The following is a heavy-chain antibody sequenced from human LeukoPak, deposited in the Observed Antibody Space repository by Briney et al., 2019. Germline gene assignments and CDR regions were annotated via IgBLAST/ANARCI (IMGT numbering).Heavy chain of an antibody. D-gene: IGHD3-10*01. J-gene: IGHJ5*02. CDR3: AKDLYYYGSGSYSPQGWFDP. CDR2: ISGSGGST. CDR1: GFTFSSYA. Sequence: GGSLRLSCAASGFTFSSYAMSWVRQAPGKGLVWVSAISGSGGSTYYADSVKGRFTISRDNSKNTLYLQMNSLRAEDTAVYYCAKDLYYYGSGSYSPQGWFDPWGQGTLVTVSS. V-gene: IGHV3-23*01.